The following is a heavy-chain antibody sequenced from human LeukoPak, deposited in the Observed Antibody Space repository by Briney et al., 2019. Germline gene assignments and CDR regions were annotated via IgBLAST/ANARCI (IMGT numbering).Heavy chain of an antibody. J-gene: IGHJ4*02. CDR2: IYYSGST. CDR1: GGSIRSYY. V-gene: IGHV4-59*01. D-gene: IGHD3-16*01. CDR3: ARGRYGWLPFDY. Sequence: SETLSLTCTVSGGSIRSYYWSWIRQPPGKGLEWIGYIYYSGSTNYNPSLKSRVTISVDTSKNQFTLKLSSVTAADTAVYYCARGRYGWLPFDYWGQGTLVTVSS.